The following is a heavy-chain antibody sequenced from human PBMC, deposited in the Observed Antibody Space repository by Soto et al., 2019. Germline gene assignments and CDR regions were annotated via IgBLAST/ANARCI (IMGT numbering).Heavy chain of an antibody. D-gene: IGHD1-26*01. CDR3: ARRQISPPTRGAASARGGMDV. CDR1: GFKFNNYG. Sequence: QVQLVESGGGVVQPGRSLRLSCAASGFKFNNYGMHWVRQAPGKGLEWVAVIWNDGNGYYYADSVKGGFTISRDNSKNTLYLQMRSLRAEDTAVYYCARRQISPPTRGAASARGGMDVWGQGTTVTVSS. CDR2: IWNDGNGY. J-gene: IGHJ6*02. V-gene: IGHV3-33*01.